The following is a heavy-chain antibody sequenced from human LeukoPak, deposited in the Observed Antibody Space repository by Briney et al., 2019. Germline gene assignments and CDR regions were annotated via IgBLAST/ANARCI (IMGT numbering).Heavy chain of an antibody. CDR2: ISYDGSNK. J-gene: IGHJ6*02. CDR3: AKDRTAVAGTSFYYGMDV. V-gene: IGHV3-30*18. CDR1: GFTFSSYG. Sequence: GGSLRLSCAASGFTFSSYGMHWVRQAPGKGLEWVAVISYDGSNKYYADSVKGRFTISRDNSKNTLYLQMNSLRAEDTAVYYCAKDRTAVAGTSFYYGMDVWGQGTTVTVSS. D-gene: IGHD6-19*01.